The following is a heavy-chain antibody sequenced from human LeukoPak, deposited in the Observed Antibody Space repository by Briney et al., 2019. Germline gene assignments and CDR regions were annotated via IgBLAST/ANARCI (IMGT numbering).Heavy chain of an antibody. V-gene: IGHV4-59*01. CDR2: IYYSGST. Sequence: SETLSLTCTVPGGSISSYYWSWIRQPPGKGLEWIGYIYYSGSTNYNPSLKSRVTISVDTSKNQFSLKLSSVTAADTAVYYCARRNDGLFDYWGQGTLVTVSS. J-gene: IGHJ4*02. CDR3: ARRNDGLFDY. CDR1: GGSISSYY. D-gene: IGHD1-1*01.